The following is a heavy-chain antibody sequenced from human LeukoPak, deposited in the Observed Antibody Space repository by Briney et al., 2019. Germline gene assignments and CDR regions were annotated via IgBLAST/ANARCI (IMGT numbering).Heavy chain of an antibody. V-gene: IGHV3-7*01. CDR3: ARDSEVVAACDY. CDR2: IKQGGSEK. J-gene: IGHJ4*02. Sequence: GGSLRLSCAASGFTFSNYWMSWVRQAPGKGLEWVANIKQGGSEKYYVDSVKGRFTISRDNAKNSLYLQMNSLRAEDTAVYYCARDSEVVAACDYWGQGTLVTVSS. CDR1: GFTFSNYW. D-gene: IGHD2-15*01.